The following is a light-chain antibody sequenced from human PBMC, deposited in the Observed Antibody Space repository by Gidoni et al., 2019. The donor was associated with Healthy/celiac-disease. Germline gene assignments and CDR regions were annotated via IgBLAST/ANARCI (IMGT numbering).Light chain of an antibody. V-gene: IGKV3-20*01. Sequence: EIVLTQSPGTLSLSPGERATLSCRARKSVSSSYLAWYQQKPGQAPRLLIYGASSRATGIPDRFSGSGSGTDFTLTISRLEPEDFAVYYCQQYGSSPPLTFGGXTKVEIK. CDR1: KSVSSSY. J-gene: IGKJ4*01. CDR2: GAS. CDR3: QQYGSSPPLT.